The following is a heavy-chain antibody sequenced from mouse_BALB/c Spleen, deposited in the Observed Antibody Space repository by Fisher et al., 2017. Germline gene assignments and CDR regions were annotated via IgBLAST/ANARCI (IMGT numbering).Heavy chain of an antibody. D-gene: IGHD2-2*01. V-gene: IGHV1-9*01. Sequence: KFKGKATFTADTSSNTAYMQLSSLTSEDSAVYYCAKEGLRRYFDVWGAGTTVTVSS. CDR3: AKEGLRRYFDV. J-gene: IGHJ1*01.